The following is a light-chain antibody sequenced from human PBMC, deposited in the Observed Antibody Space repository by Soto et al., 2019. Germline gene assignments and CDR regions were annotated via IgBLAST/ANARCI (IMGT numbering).Light chain of an antibody. CDR1: MRDIGAYNL. V-gene: IGLV2-14*01. CDR3: SSFTSRSSLI. CDR2: EVR. J-gene: IGLJ2*01. Sequence: QSALTQPASVSGYPGQSITIFFAGTMRDIGAYNLVSWYQQHPGRAPQLIIYEVRNRPSGSSFRFSGSKSGNTASLTISGLQAEDEADYYCSSFTSRSSLIFGGGTKLTV.